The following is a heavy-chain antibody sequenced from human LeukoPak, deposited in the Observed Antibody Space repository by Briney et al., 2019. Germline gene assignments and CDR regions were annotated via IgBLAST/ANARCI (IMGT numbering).Heavy chain of an antibody. Sequence: SETLSLTCTVSGGSISSNNYYWGWIRQPPSKGLEWIGSMYYSGSIFYNPSLKSRVTISINTSKNQFSLKVSSVTAADTAVYYCARTRVPGSYSPKGPFDYWGQGTLVTVSS. J-gene: IGHJ4*02. CDR1: GGSISSNNYY. D-gene: IGHD1-26*01. CDR3: ARTRVPGSYSPKGPFDY. CDR2: MYYSGSI. V-gene: IGHV4-39*07.